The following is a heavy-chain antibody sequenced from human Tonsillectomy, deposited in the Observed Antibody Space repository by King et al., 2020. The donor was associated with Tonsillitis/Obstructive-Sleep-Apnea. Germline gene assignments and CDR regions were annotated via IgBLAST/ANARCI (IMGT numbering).Heavy chain of an antibody. CDR2: IYYSGST. Sequence: VQLQESGPGLVKPSETLSLTCTVSGGSISSYYWSWIRQPPGKGLEWIGYIYYSGSTNYNPSLKSRVTKTVDTSKNHCSLKLSSLTAADTAVYYCATTAHSSSWAFSIWGHGTMVTVSS. J-gene: IGHJ3*02. V-gene: IGHV4-59*08. CDR1: GGSISSYY. CDR3: ATTAHSSSWAFSI. D-gene: IGHD6-6*01.